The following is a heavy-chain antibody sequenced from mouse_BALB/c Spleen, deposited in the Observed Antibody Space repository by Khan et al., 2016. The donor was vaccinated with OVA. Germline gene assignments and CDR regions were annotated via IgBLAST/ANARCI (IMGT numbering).Heavy chain of an antibody. CDR2: ISSSDST. Sequence: EVQLQESGPSLVKPSQTLSLTCSVTGDSITSGYWNWIRKFPGNKLEYMGYISSSDSTFYNPSLKRRISITRDKSKNQYYLHLNSVTTEDTATNDGARWNYRYDGDCDYWGQGTTLTVSS. CDR1: GDSITSGY. J-gene: IGHJ2*01. D-gene: IGHD2-14*01. V-gene: IGHV3-8*02. CDR3: ARWNYRYDGDCDY.